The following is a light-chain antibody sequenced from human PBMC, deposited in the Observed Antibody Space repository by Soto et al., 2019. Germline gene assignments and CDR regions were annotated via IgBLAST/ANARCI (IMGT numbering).Light chain of an antibody. J-gene: IGKJ1*01. CDR1: QSVSSSF. CDR3: QQYGSSPLT. V-gene: IGKV3-20*01. Sequence: EIELTQSPGTLSLSPGERAALSCRASQSVSSSFLAWYQQKPGQAPRLLIYGASSRATGVPDRFSGSGSGTGFTLTISRLEPEDFAVYYCQQYGSSPLTFGQGTKVEI. CDR2: GAS.